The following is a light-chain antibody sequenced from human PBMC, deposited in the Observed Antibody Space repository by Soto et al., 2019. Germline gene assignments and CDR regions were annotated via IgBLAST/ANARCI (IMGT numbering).Light chain of an antibody. CDR1: SSDVGGYNY. J-gene: IGLJ2*01. CDR2: EVS. V-gene: IGLV2-8*01. Sequence: QSALTQPPSASGSPGQSVTISCTGTSSDVGGYNYVSWYQQHPGKAPKLMIYEVSKRPSGVPYRFSGSKSGNTASLTVSGLQAEDEAGYYCSSYAGSNIVLFGGGTKLTVL. CDR3: SSYAGSNIVL.